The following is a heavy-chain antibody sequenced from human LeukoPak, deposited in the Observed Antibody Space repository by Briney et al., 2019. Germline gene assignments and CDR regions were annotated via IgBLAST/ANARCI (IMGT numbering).Heavy chain of an antibody. V-gene: IGHV1-18*01. J-gene: IGHJ4*02. Sequence: ASVKVSCKASGYTFTSYGISWVRQAPGQGLEWMGWISAYNGNTNYAQKLQGRVTMTTDTSTSTAYMELRSLRSDDTAVYYCARRRAEITMVRGALDYWGQGTLVTVSS. CDR2: ISAYNGNT. CDR3: ARRRAEITMVRGALDY. D-gene: IGHD3-10*01. CDR1: GYTFTSYG.